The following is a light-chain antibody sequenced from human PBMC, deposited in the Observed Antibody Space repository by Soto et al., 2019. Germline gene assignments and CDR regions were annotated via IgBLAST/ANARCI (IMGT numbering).Light chain of an antibody. Sequence: EIVLTQSPGTLSSSPGERATLSCRASESVSSNYLAWYQQRPGQAPRLLIYAASNRARGIPDGFGGSGCGTDFTLTVSRLEPEDFAVYYYQQYGSAPWTFGQGTKV. CDR2: AAS. CDR1: ESVSSNY. V-gene: IGKV3-20*01. J-gene: IGKJ1*01. CDR3: QQYGSAPWT.